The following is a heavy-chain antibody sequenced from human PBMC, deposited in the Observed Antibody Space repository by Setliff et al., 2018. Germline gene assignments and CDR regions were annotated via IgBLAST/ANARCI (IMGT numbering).Heavy chain of an antibody. Sequence: GASVKVSCKASGYTFTSYGISWVRQAPGQGLEWMGWISAYNGNTNYAQKLQGRVTMTTDTSTSTAYMELRSLRSDDTAVYYCARVGSSSWLHPDVYYYYGMDVWGQGTTVTASS. CDR1: GYTFTSYG. CDR2: ISAYNGNT. V-gene: IGHV1-18*01. D-gene: IGHD6-13*01. CDR3: ARVGSSSWLHPDVYYYYGMDV. J-gene: IGHJ6*02.